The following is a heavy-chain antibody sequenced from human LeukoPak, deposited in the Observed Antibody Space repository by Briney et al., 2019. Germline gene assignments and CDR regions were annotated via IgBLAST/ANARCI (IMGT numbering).Heavy chain of an antibody. V-gene: IGHV4-39*07. J-gene: IGHJ4*02. D-gene: IGHD3-10*01. Sequence: KSSETLSLTCTVSGDSISRSDYYWSWVRQPPGKGLEWIGEIYHSGITNYNASLKSRVTILVDKSKNQFSLKLTSVTAADTAVYYCARDHFYGLGSQPLDYWGQGTLVTVSS. CDR3: ARDHFYGLGSQPLDY. CDR2: IYHSGIT. CDR1: GDSISRSDYY.